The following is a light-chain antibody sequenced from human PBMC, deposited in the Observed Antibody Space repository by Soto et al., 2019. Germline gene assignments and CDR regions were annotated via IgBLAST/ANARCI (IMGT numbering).Light chain of an antibody. V-gene: IGLV2-14*01. J-gene: IGLJ3*02. Sequence: QSVLTQPASVSGSPGQSITISCTGTSSDVGYFNYVSWYQQHPGKAPKLLIFEVSNRPSGLSNRFSGSKSGNTASLTISGLQTEDEAHYYCSSYTGSAYGVFGGGTQLTVL. CDR2: EVS. CDR1: SSDVGYFNY. CDR3: SSYTGSAYGV.